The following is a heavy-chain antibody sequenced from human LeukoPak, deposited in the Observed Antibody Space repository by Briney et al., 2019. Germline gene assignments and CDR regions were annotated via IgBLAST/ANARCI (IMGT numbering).Heavy chain of an antibody. J-gene: IGHJ3*02. CDR2: ISAYNGNT. Sequence: ASVKVSCKASGYTFTSYGISWLRQAPGQGLEWMGWISAYNGNTNYAQKLQGRVTMTTDTSTNTAYMELRSLRSDDTAVYYCARDVEMATIKDGNAFDIWGQGTMVTVSS. V-gene: IGHV1-18*01. D-gene: IGHD5-24*01. CDR3: ARDVEMATIKDGNAFDI. CDR1: GYTFTSYG.